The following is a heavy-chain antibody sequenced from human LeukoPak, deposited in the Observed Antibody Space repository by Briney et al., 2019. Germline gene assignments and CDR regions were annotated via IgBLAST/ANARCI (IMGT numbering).Heavy chain of an antibody. CDR3: ARIMVPSAAADT. CDR2: IYPGDSDT. V-gene: IGHV5-51*01. Sequence: GESLKISCKGSGYGFTSYWIGWVRPMPGKGLEWMGIIYPGDSDTRYSPSFQGQVTISADKFISTAYLQWSSLKASDTAMYYCARIMVPSAAADTWGQGTLVTVSS. D-gene: IGHD6-13*01. J-gene: IGHJ5*02. CDR1: GYGFTSYW.